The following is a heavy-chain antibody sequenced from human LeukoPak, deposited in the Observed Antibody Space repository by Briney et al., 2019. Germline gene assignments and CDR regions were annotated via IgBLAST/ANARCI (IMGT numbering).Heavy chain of an antibody. J-gene: IGHJ3*02. CDR1: GGSFSGYY. CDR2: INHSGST. Sequence: ETLSLTCAVYGGSFSGYYWSWIRQPPGKGLEWIGEINHSGSTNYIPSLKSRVTISVDTSKNQFSLKLSSVTAADTAVYYCARARETSSGYYAAFDIWGQGTMVTVSS. D-gene: IGHD3-22*01. CDR3: ARARETSSGYYAAFDI. V-gene: IGHV4-34*01.